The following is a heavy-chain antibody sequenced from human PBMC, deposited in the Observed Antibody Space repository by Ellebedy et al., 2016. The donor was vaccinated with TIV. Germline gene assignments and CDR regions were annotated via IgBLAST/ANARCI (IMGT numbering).Heavy chain of an antibody. D-gene: IGHD2-15*01. CDR3: ASGGGKGVAATPYDAFDI. J-gene: IGHJ3*02. CDR1: GFTVSSNY. V-gene: IGHV3-66*01. Sequence: GESLKISCAASGFTVSSNYVSWVRQAPGKGLEWVSVIYSGGSTYYADSVKGRFTISRDNSKNTLYLQMNSLRAEDTAVYYCASGGGKGVAATPYDAFDIWGQGTMVTVSS. CDR2: IYSGGST.